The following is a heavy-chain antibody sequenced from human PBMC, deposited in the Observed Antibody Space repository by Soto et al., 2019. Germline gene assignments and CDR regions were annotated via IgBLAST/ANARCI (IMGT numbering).Heavy chain of an antibody. CDR3: ARDLYGSGSLSGFVGTSYYGMDV. J-gene: IGHJ6*02. V-gene: IGHV1-18*04. CDR1: VNTFPSYG. D-gene: IGHD3-10*01. CDR2: TSANNGNT. Sequence: QVQLVQSGAEVKKPGASVRVSCRASVNTFPSYGISGVHQPPGQGLEGRGWTSANNGNTNYAQKFQGRVTMTTDTSTSTAYMELRSLRSDDTAVYYCARDLYGSGSLSGFVGTSYYGMDVWGQGTTVTVSS.